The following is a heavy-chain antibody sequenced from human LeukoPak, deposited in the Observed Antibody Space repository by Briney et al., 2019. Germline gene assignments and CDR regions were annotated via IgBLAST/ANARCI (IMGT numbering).Heavy chain of an antibody. D-gene: IGHD3-22*01. CDR2: IKRDGSEK. CDR3: ASTYYDSSTHAFDI. CDR1: GFTFSSYW. Sequence: GGSLRLSCAASGFTFSSYWMSWVRQAPGKGLEWVANIKRDGSEKYYVDSVKSRFTISRDNAKNSLHLQMHSLRAEDTALYYCASTYYDSSTHAFDIWGQGTMVTVSS. V-gene: IGHV3-7*01. J-gene: IGHJ3*02.